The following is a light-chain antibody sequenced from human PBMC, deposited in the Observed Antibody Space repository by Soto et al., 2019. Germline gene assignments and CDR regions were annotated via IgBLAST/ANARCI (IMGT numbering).Light chain of an antibody. V-gene: IGLV2-14*03. J-gene: IGLJ2*01. Sequence: QSALTQPASVSGSPGQSITISCTGTSSDVGGYNYVSWYQQHPGKAPKVMIYDVSNRPSGVSNRFSGSKSGSTASLTISGLQAEDEADYYCSSYTSSSPVVFGGGTKLTVL. CDR2: DVS. CDR1: SSDVGGYNY. CDR3: SSYTSSSPVV.